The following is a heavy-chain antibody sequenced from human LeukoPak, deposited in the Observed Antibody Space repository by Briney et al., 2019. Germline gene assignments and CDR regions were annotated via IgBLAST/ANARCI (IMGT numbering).Heavy chain of an antibody. J-gene: IGHJ4*02. Sequence: SVRVSCKASGGTFSSYAISWVRQAPGQGLEWMGGIIPIFGTANYAQKFQGRVTITTDESTSTAYMELSSLRSEDTAVYYCARGVYDSSGYYYAYYFDYWGQGTLVTVSS. CDR1: GGTFSSYA. V-gene: IGHV1-69*05. CDR2: IIPIFGTA. CDR3: ARGVYDSSGYYYAYYFDY. D-gene: IGHD3-22*01.